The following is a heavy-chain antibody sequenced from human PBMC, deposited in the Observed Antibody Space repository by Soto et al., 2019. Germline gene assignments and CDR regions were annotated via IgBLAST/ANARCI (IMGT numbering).Heavy chain of an antibody. CDR3: ARAPDIVVVPAAYGMDV. J-gene: IGHJ6*02. CDR1: GGSFSGYY. D-gene: IGHD2-2*01. V-gene: IGHV4-34*01. CDR2: INHSGST. Sequence: AETLSLTCAVYGGSFSGYYWSWIRQPPGKGLEWIGEINHSGSTNYNPSLKSRVTISVDTSKNQFSLKLSSVTAADTAVYYCARAPDIVVVPAAYGMDVWGQGTTVTVS.